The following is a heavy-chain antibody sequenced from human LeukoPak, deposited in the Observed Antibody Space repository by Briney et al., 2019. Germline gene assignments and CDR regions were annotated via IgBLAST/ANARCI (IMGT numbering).Heavy chain of an antibody. CDR1: GGSLSSSNNY. J-gene: IGHJ3*02. V-gene: IGHV4-39*01. D-gene: IGHD3-3*01. CDR2: ISYIGAT. Sequence: SETLFLTCTVSGGSLSSSNNYWGWTRQPPGKGLEWFGSISYIGATSYNPSLRSRVTISVDTSKNQFSLKLSSVTAADTAVYYCAGNIWSGYYQGIWGQGTMVTVSS. CDR3: AGNIWSGYYQGI.